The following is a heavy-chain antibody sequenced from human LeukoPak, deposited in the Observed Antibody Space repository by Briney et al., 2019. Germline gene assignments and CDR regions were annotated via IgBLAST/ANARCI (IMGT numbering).Heavy chain of an antibody. CDR2: IYPKSGGT. D-gene: IGHD3-9*01. J-gene: IGHJ5*02. CDR3: ARVSTSGYRDWLDP. V-gene: IGHV1-2*02. CDR1: GYTFADYY. Sequence: ASGKVSCKASGYTFADYYIHWVRQGPGQGLEWMGWIYPKSGGTNSAQKFQGRVTMTRDTSISTAYMELSRLKFDDTAVYYCARVSTSGYRDWLDPWGQGTLVTVSS.